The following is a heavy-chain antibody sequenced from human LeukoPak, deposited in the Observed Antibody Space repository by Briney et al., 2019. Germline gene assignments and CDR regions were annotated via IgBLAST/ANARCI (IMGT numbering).Heavy chain of an antibody. D-gene: IGHD3-9*01. CDR1: GGSVNNDRW. CDR2: IHRSGSV. CDR3: ATYHDISSGFTFDS. V-gene: IGHV4-4*02. J-gene: IGHJ4*02. Sequence: SETLALTCAVSGGSVNNDRWWNWVRHPPGKGLEWIGEIHRSGSVRFDPSLKSRVSISLDKSNDHVSLTLTSVTAADTAVYFCATYHDISSGFTFDSWGQGTLVTVSS.